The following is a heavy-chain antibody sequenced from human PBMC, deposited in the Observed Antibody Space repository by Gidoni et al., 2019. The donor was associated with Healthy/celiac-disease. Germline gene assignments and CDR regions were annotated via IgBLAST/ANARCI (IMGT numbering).Heavy chain of an antibody. CDR1: GFTVSSNY. J-gene: IGHJ5*02. V-gene: IGHV3-53*01. Sequence: EVQLVESGGGLIQPGGSLRLSCAASGFTVSSNYMRWVRQAPGKGLEWVSVIYSGGSTYYADSGKGRFTISRDNSKNTLYLQMNSLRAEDTAVYYCARAWEVITIFGVTNAGWFDPWGQGTLVTVSS. CDR2: IYSGGST. CDR3: ARAWEVITIFGVTNAGWFDP. D-gene: IGHD3-3*01.